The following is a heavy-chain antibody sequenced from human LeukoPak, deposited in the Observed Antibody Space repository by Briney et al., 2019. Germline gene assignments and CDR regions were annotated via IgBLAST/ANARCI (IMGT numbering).Heavy chain of an antibody. D-gene: IGHD2-15*01. V-gene: IGHV1-2*06. Sequence: ASVKVSCKASGYTFTGYYMHWVRQAPGQGLEWMGRINPNSGGTNCAQKFQGRVTMTRDTSISTAYMELSRLRSDDTAVYYCASCSGGSCYSEAFDIWGQGTMVTVSS. J-gene: IGHJ3*02. CDR3: ASCSGGSCYSEAFDI. CDR1: GYTFTGYY. CDR2: INPNSGGT.